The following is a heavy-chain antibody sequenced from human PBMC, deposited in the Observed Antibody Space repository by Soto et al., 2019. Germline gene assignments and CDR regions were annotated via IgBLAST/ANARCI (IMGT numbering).Heavy chain of an antibody. J-gene: IGHJ4*02. D-gene: IGHD4-17*01. V-gene: IGHV1-3*01. CDR1: GYTFTSYA. CDR2: INAGNGNT. CDR3: ARPHDYGDYGYGGYFDY. Sequence: RASVKVSCKASGYTFTSYAMHWVRQAPGQRLEWMGWINAGNGNTKYSQKFQGRVTITRDTSASTAYMELSSLRSEDTAVYYCARPHDYGDYGYGGYFDYWGQGTLVTVSS.